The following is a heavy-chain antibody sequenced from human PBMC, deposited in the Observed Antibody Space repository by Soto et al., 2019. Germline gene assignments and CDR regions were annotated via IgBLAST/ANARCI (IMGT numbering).Heavy chain of an antibody. CDR3: SRDTLGGAYNFWH. J-gene: IGHJ4*02. Sequence: EVQLVGSGGGLVQPGGSLRLSCAASGFTVSSYYMIWVRQAPGQGLEWVSVIPSGGSTYYADSVKGRFTISRDNSKNTLYLQMNRLRADDTAVYYCSRDTLGGAYNFWHGGQGTLVTVSS. D-gene: IGHD3-3*01. V-gene: IGHV3-66*01. CDR1: GFTVSSYY. CDR2: IPSGGST.